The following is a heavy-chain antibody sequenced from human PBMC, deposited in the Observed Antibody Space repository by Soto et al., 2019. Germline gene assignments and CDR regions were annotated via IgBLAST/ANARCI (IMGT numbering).Heavy chain of an antibody. CDR1: GFSFSNYS. CDR2: ISDTGGNT. D-gene: IGHD2-8*01. J-gene: IGHJ4*02. Sequence: GGSLRLSCSASGFSFSNYSMRWVRQAPGKGLEYVSVISDTGGNTFYADSVSDRFTISRDNSKNMVFLQMNSLRAEDTALYYCAKNGLDNSPSAIDSWGQGTLVTVSS. CDR3: AKNGLDNSPSAIDS. V-gene: IGHV3-64*04.